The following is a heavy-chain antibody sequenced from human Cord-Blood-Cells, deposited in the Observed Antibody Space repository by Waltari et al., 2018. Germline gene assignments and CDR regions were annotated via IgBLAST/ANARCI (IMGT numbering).Heavy chain of an antibody. Sequence: QVQLPQWGAGLLQPSETLSLTCAAYGGSSSGYYWSWIRQPPGKGLEWIGEINHSGSTNYNPSLKSRVTISVDTSKNQFSLKLSSVTAADTAVYYCARFSGVTIFGVVIMSDAFDIWGQGTMVTVSS. CDR3: ARFSGVTIFGVVIMSDAFDI. D-gene: IGHD3-3*01. V-gene: IGHV4-34*01. CDR1: GGSSSGYY. CDR2: INHSGST. J-gene: IGHJ3*02.